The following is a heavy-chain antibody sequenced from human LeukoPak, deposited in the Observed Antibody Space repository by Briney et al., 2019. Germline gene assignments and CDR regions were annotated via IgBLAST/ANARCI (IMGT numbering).Heavy chain of an antibody. CDR1: GYTFTSYD. Sequence: ASVKVSCKASGYTFTSYDINWVRQAPGQGLEWMGWMNPNSGNTGYAQKFQGRVTITRNTSISTAYMELSSLRSEDTAVYYCARARAVVAATRSIYYPYYYYYYYMDVWGKGTTVTVSS. V-gene: IGHV1-8*03. CDR3: ARARAVVAATRSIYYPYYYYYYYMDV. CDR2: MNPNSGNT. D-gene: IGHD2-15*01. J-gene: IGHJ6*03.